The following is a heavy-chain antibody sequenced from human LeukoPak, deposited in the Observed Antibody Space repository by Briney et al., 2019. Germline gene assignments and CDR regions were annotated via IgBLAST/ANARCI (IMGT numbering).Heavy chain of an antibody. V-gene: IGHV3-74*01. Sequence: GGSLRLSCVASGFTFSNYWMHWVRQAPGKGLVWVSRTNSDGRTTTYADSVKGRFTIFRDNAKNTLYLQMNNLSAEDTSVYYCARHTLSLAAAGTGIDYWGQGTLVTVSS. CDR3: ARHTLSLAAAGTGIDY. CDR1: GFTFSNYW. CDR2: TNSDGRTT. J-gene: IGHJ4*02. D-gene: IGHD6-13*01.